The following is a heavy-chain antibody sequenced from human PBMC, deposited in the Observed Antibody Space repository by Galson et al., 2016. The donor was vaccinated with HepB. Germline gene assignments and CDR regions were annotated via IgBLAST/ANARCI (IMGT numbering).Heavy chain of an antibody. CDR2: INDRSRSI. V-gene: IGHV3-48*04. J-gene: IGHJ3*01. D-gene: IGHD4-23*01. Sequence: SLRLSCAASGFSFSRHSMNWVRQAPGKGLEWVAYINDRSRSIFYAASVKGRFTISRDNARSLLYLQMYSLRVEDTAVYYCARDPGEGDGGNWGAFDLWGQGTVVTVSS. CDR1: GFSFSRHS. CDR3: ARDPGEGDGGNWGAFDL.